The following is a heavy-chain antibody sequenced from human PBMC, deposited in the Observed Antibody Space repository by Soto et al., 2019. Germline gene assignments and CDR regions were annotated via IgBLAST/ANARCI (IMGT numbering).Heavy chain of an antibody. J-gene: IGHJ4*02. V-gene: IGHV3-21*01. Sequence: EVQLVESGGGLVKPGGSLRLSCVVSGFNFSRYTMHWVRQAPGKGLEWVSSINSGSRYIYYADSVKGLFTVSRDNAKNSVYLQVDSLRAEDTAVYYCARVYGCTTTTCHYYFDYWGRGTLVTVSS. CDR1: GFNFSRYT. CDR3: ARVYGCTTTTCHYYFDY. D-gene: IGHD2-8*01. CDR2: INSGSRYI.